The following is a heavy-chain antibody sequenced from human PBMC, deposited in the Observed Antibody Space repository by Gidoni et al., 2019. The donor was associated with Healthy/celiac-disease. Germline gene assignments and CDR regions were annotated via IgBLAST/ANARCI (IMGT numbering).Heavy chain of an antibody. CDR3: ARGTAMVKGYYYYYYGMDV. Sequence: QVQLQESGPGLVKPSETLSLTCTVSGGSISSYYWSWIRQPPGKGLELIGYIYYSGSTNYNSSLKSRVTISVDTSKNQFSLKLSSVTAADTAVYYCARGTAMVKGYYYYYYGMDVWGQGTTVTVSS. D-gene: IGHD5-18*01. CDR1: GGSISSYY. V-gene: IGHV4-59*01. CDR2: IYYSGST. J-gene: IGHJ6*02.